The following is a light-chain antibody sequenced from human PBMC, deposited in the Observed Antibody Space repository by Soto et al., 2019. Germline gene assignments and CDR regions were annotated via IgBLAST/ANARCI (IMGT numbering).Light chain of an antibody. J-gene: IGLJ3*02. Sequence: QSVLTQPASVSGSPGQSITISCTGTRSDIGSYNSIARYQQHPGKAPRVMIFEVTKRPSGISNRFSGSKSGSTASLTISGLQAEDEADYFCFSYAGSSTWVFGGGTKVTVL. CDR1: RSDIGSYNS. V-gene: IGLV2-23*02. CDR2: EVT. CDR3: FSYAGSSTWV.